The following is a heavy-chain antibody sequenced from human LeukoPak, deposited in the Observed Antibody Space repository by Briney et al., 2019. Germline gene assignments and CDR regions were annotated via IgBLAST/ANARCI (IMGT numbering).Heavy chain of an antibody. CDR2: IYYTGST. D-gene: IGHD1-26*01. CDR1: GGSISSSSYY. V-gene: IGHV4-39*01. Sequence: KPSETLSLTCTVSGGSISSSSYYWGWIRQPPGKGLEWIGSIYYTGSTWYNSSLKSRITISVDTSKNQFSLSLSSVTAADTAVYYCAGHDSRYSGSCHDYWGQGTLVTVSS. J-gene: IGHJ4*02. CDR3: AGHDSRYSGSCHDY.